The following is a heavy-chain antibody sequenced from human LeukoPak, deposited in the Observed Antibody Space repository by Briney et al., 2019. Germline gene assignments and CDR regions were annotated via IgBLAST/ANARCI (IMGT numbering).Heavy chain of an antibody. D-gene: IGHD3-10*01. J-gene: IGHJ4*02. CDR3: AASGGSGSFDY. Sequence: PGGSLRLSCAASGFTFADYAMHWVRQAPGKGLEWVSGISWNSGSIGYSDSVKGRFTISRDNAKNSLYLQMNSLRADDMALYYCAASGGSGSFDYWGQGTLVTVSS. V-gene: IGHV3-9*03. CDR1: GFTFADYA. CDR2: ISWNSGSI.